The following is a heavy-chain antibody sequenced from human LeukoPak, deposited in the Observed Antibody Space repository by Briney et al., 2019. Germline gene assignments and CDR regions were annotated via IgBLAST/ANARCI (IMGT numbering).Heavy chain of an antibody. J-gene: IGHJ3*02. Sequence: ASVKVSCKASGYTFTSYAMNWVRQAPGQGLEWMGIINPSDGSTSYAQKFQGRVTMTRDTSASTVYMELSSLRSEDTAVYYCARGGYYDFWSGFHQSYGFDIWGQGTMVTVSS. D-gene: IGHD3-3*01. V-gene: IGHV1-46*01. CDR3: ARGGYYDFWSGFHQSYGFDI. CDR2: INPSDGST. CDR1: GYTFTSYA.